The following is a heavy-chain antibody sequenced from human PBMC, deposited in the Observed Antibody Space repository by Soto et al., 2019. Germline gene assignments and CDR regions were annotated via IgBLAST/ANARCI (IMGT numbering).Heavy chain of an antibody. CDR1: GFTFSSYA. CDR2: ISYDGSNK. Sequence: QVQLVESGGGVVQPGRSLRLSCAASGFTFSSYAMHWVRQAPGKGLEWVAVISYDGSNKYYADSVKGRFTISRDNSKNTLYLQMNSLRAEDTAVYYCASSFSLIRRYFDYWGQGTLVTVSS. CDR3: ASSFSLIRRYFDY. D-gene: IGHD3-16*01. V-gene: IGHV3-30-3*01. J-gene: IGHJ4*02.